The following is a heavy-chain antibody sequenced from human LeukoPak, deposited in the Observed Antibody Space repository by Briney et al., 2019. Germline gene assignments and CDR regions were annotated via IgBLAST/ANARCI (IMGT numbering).Heavy chain of an antibody. CDR1: GFTFSSYS. J-gene: IGHJ4*02. CDR3: AKAFDDYVWGSYRPWDY. CDR2: ISSSSSYI. D-gene: IGHD3-16*02. Sequence: PGGSLRLSCAASGFTFSSYSMNWVRQAPGKGLEWVSSISSSSSYIYYADSVKGRFTISRDNAKNSLYLQMNSLRAEDTAVYYCAKAFDDYVWGSYRPWDYWGQGTLVTVSS. V-gene: IGHV3-21*04.